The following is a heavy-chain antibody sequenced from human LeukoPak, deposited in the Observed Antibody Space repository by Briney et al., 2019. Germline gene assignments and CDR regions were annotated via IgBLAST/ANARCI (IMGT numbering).Heavy chain of an antibody. J-gene: IGHJ4*02. CDR2: ISAYNTYT. D-gene: IGHD2-15*01. CDR1: GYTFTTFG. Sequence: GASVKVSCKASGYTFTTFGISWVRQAPRQGLEWMGWISAYNTYTKYAQKVQGRVAMTTDTSTSTAYMELRSLTSDDTAVYYCARLDCIGGSCRVFDYWGQGTLVTVSS. CDR3: ARLDCIGGSCRVFDY. V-gene: IGHV1-18*01.